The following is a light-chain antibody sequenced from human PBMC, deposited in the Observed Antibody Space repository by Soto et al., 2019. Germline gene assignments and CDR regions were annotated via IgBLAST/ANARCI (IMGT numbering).Light chain of an antibody. Sequence: DIQMTQSPSTLSASVEDRVTITCRASQTLDRWLAWYQQKPGKAPKLLINDASNLESGVPSRFSGSGYGTEFTLTISSLHPDDAATYYCQQYNSWQISFGGGTKVEV. J-gene: IGKJ4*01. CDR1: QTLDRW. CDR3: QQYNSWQIS. CDR2: DAS. V-gene: IGKV1-5*01.